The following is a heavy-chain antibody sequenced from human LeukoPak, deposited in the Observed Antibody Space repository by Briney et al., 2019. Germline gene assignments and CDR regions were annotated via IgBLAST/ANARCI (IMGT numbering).Heavy chain of an antibody. J-gene: IGHJ4*02. CDR1: GVSISSYY. CDR3: ARHSFGRKYFDY. Sequence: SETLSLTCTVSGVSISSYYWSWIRQPPGKGLEWIGYIYYSGSTNYNPSLKSRVTISVDTSKNQFSLKLSSVTAADTAVYYCARHSFGRKYFDYWGQGTLVTVSS. CDR2: IYYSGST. D-gene: IGHD3-3*01. V-gene: IGHV4-59*08.